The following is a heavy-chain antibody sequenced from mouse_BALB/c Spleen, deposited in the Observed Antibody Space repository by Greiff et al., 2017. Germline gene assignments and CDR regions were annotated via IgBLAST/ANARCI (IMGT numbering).Heavy chain of an antibody. CDR1: GYTFTSYW. V-gene: IGHV1-69*02. CDR3: ASGNYYFDY. CDR2: IDPSDSET. J-gene: IGHJ2*01. Sequence: VQLQQPGAELVKPGAPVKLSCKASGYTFTSYWMNWVKQRPGRGLEWIGRIDPSDSETHYNQKFKDKATLTVDKSSSTAYIQLSSLTSEDSAVYYCASGNYYFDYWGQGTTLTVAS. D-gene: IGHD2-1*01.